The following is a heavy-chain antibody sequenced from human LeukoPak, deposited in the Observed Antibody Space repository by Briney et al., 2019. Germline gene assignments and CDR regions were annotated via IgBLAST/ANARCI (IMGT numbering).Heavy chain of an antibody. CDR1: GFTSTSSA. V-gene: IGHV1-58*02. J-gene: IGHJ4*02. CDR3: AAFAGYCSSISCFS. CDR2: IVVGSGNT. Sequence: ASVKVSCTASGFTSTSSAIQWVRQARGQRLEWIGWIVVGSGNTNYAQKFQERVTITRDMSTTTAYMELKSLRSEDTAVYYCAAFAGYCSSISCFSWGQGTLVTVSS. D-gene: IGHD2-2*01.